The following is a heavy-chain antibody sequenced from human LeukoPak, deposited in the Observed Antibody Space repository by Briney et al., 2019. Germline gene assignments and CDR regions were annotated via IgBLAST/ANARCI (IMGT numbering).Heavy chain of an antibody. CDR1: GFTFDDYG. Sequence: GGSLRLSCAVSGFTFDDYGMSWVRQVPGKGLEWVSGINWNGGSTGYADSVKGRFTISRDNAKNSLYLQMNSLRAEDTALYHCARVDSSSWPYYFDYWGQGTLVTVSS. D-gene: IGHD6-13*01. J-gene: IGHJ4*02. V-gene: IGHV3-20*01. CDR3: ARVDSSSWPYYFDY. CDR2: INWNGGST.